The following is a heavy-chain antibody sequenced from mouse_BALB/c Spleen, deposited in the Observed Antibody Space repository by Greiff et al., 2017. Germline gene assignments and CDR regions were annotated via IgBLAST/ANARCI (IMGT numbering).Heavy chain of an antibody. Sequence: QVQLQQSGAELAKPGASVKMSCKASGYTFTSYWMHWVKQRPGQGLEWIGYINPSTGYTEYNQKFKDKATLTADKSSSTAYMQLSSLTSEDSAVYYCARDYGPMDYWGQGTSVTVSS. CDR1: GYTFTSYW. D-gene: IGHD1-1*02. CDR2: INPSTGYT. J-gene: IGHJ4*01. V-gene: IGHV1-7*01. CDR3: ARDYGPMDY.